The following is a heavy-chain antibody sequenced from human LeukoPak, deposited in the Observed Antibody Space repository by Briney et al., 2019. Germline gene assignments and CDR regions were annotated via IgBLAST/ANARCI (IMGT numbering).Heavy chain of an antibody. CDR1: GYSISSGYY. D-gene: IGHD2-2*01. CDR2: SYHGWSS. J-gene: IGHJ4*02. V-gene: IGHV4-38-2*02. Sequence: SETLSLTCAVSGYSISSGYYWGLIRHPPGKGLEWVGSSYHGWSSDYNPSLKSRVSSSVVTSKNQFSLKLSSVTAADTAVYYLARDSPPGYCSSTSGSFFDYWGQGTLVTVSS. CDR3: ARDSPPGYCSSTSGSFFDY.